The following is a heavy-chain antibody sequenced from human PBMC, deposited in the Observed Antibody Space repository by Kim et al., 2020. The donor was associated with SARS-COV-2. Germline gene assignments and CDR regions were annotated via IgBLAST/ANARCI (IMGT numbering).Heavy chain of an antibody. J-gene: IGHJ6*02. Sequence: SETLSLTCAVSGGSISSSNWWSWVRQPPGKGLEWIVGIYHSGSTNYNPSLKSRVTISVDKSKNQFSLKLSSVTAADTAVYYCARDPPTDFWSGYPYGMDVWGQGTTVTVSS. CDR2: IYHSGST. V-gene: IGHV4-4*02. CDR3: ARDPPTDFWSGYPYGMDV. D-gene: IGHD3-3*01. CDR1: GGSISSSNW.